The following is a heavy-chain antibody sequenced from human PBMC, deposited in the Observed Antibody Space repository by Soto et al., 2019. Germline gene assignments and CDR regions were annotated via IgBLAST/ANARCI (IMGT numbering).Heavy chain of an antibody. V-gene: IGHV1-24*01. CDR1: GYTLTKLS. J-gene: IGHJ3*02. Sequence: ASVKVSCKVSGYTLTKLSMHWVRQAPGKGLEWMGGFDPEDGETIYAQKFQGRVTMTEDTSTDTAYMELSSLRSEDTAVYYCATGLRYVYDYIWGSYRYPQVHAFDIWGQGTMVTVSS. CDR2: FDPEDGET. CDR3: ATGLRYVYDYIWGSYRYPQVHAFDI. D-gene: IGHD3-16*02.